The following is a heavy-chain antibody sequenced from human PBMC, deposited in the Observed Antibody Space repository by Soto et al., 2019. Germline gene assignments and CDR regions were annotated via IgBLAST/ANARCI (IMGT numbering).Heavy chain of an antibody. D-gene: IGHD1-7*01. J-gene: IGHJ3*02. CDR1: GGSISSGGYY. V-gene: IGHV4-31*03. Sequence: SETLSLTCTVSGGSISSGGYYWNWIRQHPGKGLEWIGYVYYSGSTYYNPSLKSRVIISVDTSKNQFSLKLNSVTAADTAVYYCARGMGTYAHDAFDIWGQGTMVTVSS. CDR2: VYYSGST. CDR3: ARGMGTYAHDAFDI.